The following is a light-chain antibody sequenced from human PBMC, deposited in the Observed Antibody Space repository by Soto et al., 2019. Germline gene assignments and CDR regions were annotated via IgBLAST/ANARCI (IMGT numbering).Light chain of an antibody. CDR1: QTVNSDY. CDR3: QQYGGSPLVT. V-gene: IGKV3-20*01. CDR2: GAS. J-gene: IGKJ4*01. Sequence: EIVLTQSPGTLSLSPGERATLSCRASQTVNSDYVAWYQQKPGQAPRLLISGASNRATGIPDRFSGSGSGTDFILTISTLEPEEFAMYYCQQYGGSPLVTFGGGTKVEIK.